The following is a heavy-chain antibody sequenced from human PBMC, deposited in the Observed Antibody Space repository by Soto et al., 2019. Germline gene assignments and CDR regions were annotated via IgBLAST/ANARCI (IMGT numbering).Heavy chain of an antibody. CDR3: ASPPIFGVASDAFDI. D-gene: IGHD3-3*01. CDR2: INHSGST. Sequence: SETLSLTCAVYGGSFSGYYWSWIRQPPGKGLEWIGEINHSGSTNYNPSLKSRVTISVDTSKNQFSLKLSSVTAADTAVYYCASPPIFGVASDAFDIWGQGTMVTVSS. J-gene: IGHJ3*02. CDR1: GGSFSGYY. V-gene: IGHV4-34*01.